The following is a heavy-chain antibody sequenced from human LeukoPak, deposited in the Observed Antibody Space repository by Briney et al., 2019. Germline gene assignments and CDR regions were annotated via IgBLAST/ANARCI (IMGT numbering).Heavy chain of an antibody. Sequence: GESLKISCQASGYSFFRYWIGWVRQMPGKGLEWMGIIYPGDSDTRYSPSFQGQVTISADKSISTAYLQWSSLKASDTAMCYCARHRGADYDSSGYYWGYWGQGTLVTVSS. CDR2: IYPGDSDT. V-gene: IGHV5-51*01. CDR3: ARHRGADYDSSGYYWGY. J-gene: IGHJ4*02. CDR1: GYSFFRYW. D-gene: IGHD3-22*01.